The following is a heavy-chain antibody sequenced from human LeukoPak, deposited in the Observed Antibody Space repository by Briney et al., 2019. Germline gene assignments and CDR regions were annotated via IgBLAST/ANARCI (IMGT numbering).Heavy chain of an antibody. J-gene: IGHJ4*02. Sequence: GGSLRLSCAASGFTFSSYWMQWVRQAPGKGLVWVSRSNPDGSSTSYADSVKGRFTISRDNAKSTLYLQLNSLRVEDTAVYYCAAVVGANPFDYWGQGTLVTVSS. D-gene: IGHD1-26*01. V-gene: IGHV3-74*01. CDR2: SNPDGSST. CDR3: AAVVGANPFDY. CDR1: GFTFSSYW.